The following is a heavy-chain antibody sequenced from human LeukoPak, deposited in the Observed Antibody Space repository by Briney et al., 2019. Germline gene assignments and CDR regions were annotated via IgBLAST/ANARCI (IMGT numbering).Heavy chain of an antibody. J-gene: IGHJ3*02. D-gene: IGHD3-22*01. CDR3: ARRLDAFDI. V-gene: IGHV4-39*01. CDR2: IYYSGST. CDR1: GGSISSSSYY. Sequence: SETLSLTCTVSGGSISSSSYYWGWIRQPPGKGLEWIGSIYYSGSTYYNPSLKSRVTISVDASKNQFSLKLSSVTAADTAVYYCARRLDAFDIWGQGTMVTVSS.